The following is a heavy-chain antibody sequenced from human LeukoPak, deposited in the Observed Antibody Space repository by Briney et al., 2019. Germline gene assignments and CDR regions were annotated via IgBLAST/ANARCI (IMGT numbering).Heavy chain of an antibody. V-gene: IGHV4-59*01. CDR1: GGSMGNYY. J-gene: IGHJ4*02. CDR3: ARNLKRPLSFLDY. Sequence: SETLSLTCTVSGGSMGNYYWGWIRQPPGKGLEWIGYIYYTGSPTYSPPLESRVTISVDTSNNQFSLRLRSVTTADTAVYYCARNLKRPLSFLDYWGQGTLVTVSS. CDR2: IYYTGSP.